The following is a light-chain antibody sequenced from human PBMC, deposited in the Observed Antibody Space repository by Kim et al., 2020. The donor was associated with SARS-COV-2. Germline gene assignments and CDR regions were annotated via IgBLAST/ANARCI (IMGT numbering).Light chain of an antibody. V-gene: IGKV4-1*01. CDR2: WAA. J-gene: IGKJ1*01. Sequence: ATIRCKSSPSVLSSTIDKNCFCWCQQKPEEPTQWLIYWAAVRESGVPERCSGSGSGADFTLTNIRLQAQEVSVHYCQQYYSTPASFGQGTKVDIK. CDR1: PSVLSSTIDKNC. CDR3: QQYYSTPAS.